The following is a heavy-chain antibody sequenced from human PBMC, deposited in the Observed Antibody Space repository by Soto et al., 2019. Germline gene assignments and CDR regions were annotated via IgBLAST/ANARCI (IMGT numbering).Heavy chain of an antibody. CDR2: ISGSGGST. V-gene: IGHV3-23*01. J-gene: IGHJ5*02. Sequence: PGGSLRLSCAASGFTFSSYAMSWVRQAPGKGLEWDSGISGSGGSTYYADSVKGRFTISRDNSKNTLYLQMNSLRAEDTAVYYCAKELEPLALTVPWFDPWGQGTLVTVSS. CDR3: AKELEPLALTVPWFDP. D-gene: IGHD6-6*01. CDR1: GFTFSSYA.